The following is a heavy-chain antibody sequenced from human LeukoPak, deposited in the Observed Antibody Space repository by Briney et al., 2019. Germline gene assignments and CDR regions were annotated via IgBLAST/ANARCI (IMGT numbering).Heavy chain of an antibody. D-gene: IGHD3-10*01. CDR3: AREEGADYYGSGSPFDY. CDR1: GFTFDDYG. J-gene: IGHJ4*02. V-gene: IGHV3-20*04. Sequence: GGSLRLSCAASGFTFDDYGMSWVRQAPGKGLEWVSGINWNGSSTGYADSVKGRFTISRDNAKNSLYLQMNSLRAEDTALYYCAREEGADYYGSGSPFDYWGQGTLVTVSS. CDR2: INWNGSST.